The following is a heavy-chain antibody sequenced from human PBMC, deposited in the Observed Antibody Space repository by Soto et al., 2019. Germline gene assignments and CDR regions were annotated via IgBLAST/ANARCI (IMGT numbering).Heavy chain of an antibody. CDR1: GDSVSRGSYS. CDR2: IYYSGST. CDR3: ARDNVGDYDFWSGYYIIYCYHKCMDV. D-gene: IGHD3-3*01. Sequence: PTENLYITCTVPGDSVSRGSYSWSWIRQPPGKGLEWIGYIYYSGSTNYNPSLKSRVTISVDTSKNQFSLKLSSVTAADTAVYYCARDNVGDYDFWSGYYIIYCYHKCMDVWCQGTTV. V-gene: IGHV4-61*01. J-gene: IGHJ6*02.